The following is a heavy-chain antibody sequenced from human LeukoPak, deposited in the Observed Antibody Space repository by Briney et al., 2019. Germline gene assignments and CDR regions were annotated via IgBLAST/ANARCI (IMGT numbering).Heavy chain of an antibody. CDR1: GGSVSSNSYY. D-gene: IGHD1-26*01. CDR2: LFYSGST. CDR3: ARVRTGSYYIDY. V-gene: IGHV4-61*01. Sequence: SETLSLTCTVSGGSVSSNSYYWSWIRQPPGKGLECIGYLFYSGSTHYNPSLKSRVTISVDTSKDQFSLKLNSVTAADTAVYYCARVRTGSYYIDYWGQGTLVTVSS. J-gene: IGHJ4*02.